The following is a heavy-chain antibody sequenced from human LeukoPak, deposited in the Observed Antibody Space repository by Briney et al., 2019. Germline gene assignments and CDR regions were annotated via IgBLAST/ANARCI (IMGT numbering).Heavy chain of an antibody. Sequence: GGSLRLSCAASGFTFRSYGMHWVRQAPGKGLEWVALISYDGSEEYYADPVKGRFTISRDNSKNTLFLQMNSLTTEDTAFYYCAKDRYRIDYWGQGTLVTVSS. V-gene: IGHV3-30*18. D-gene: IGHD1-26*01. J-gene: IGHJ4*02. CDR1: GFTFRSYG. CDR3: AKDRYRIDY. CDR2: ISYDGSEE.